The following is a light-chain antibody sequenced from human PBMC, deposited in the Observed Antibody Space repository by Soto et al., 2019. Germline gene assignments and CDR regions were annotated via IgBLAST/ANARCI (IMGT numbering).Light chain of an antibody. CDR1: ESIGNN. Sequence: EIVLTQSPGTLSLSPGERATLSCRASESIGNNLAWYQQKPGQVPRLLMYGASTRATGIPARFSGSGSGTEFTLTISNLQSEDFAVYYCQQYNTWPPITFGQGTRLEIK. CDR3: QQYNTWPPIT. J-gene: IGKJ5*01. V-gene: IGKV3-15*01. CDR2: GAS.